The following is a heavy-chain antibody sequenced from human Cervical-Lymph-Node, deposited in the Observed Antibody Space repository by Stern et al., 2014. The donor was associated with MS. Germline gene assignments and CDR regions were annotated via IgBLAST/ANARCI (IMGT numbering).Heavy chain of an antibody. V-gene: IGHV3-30*04. CDR1: GFTFNAYA. J-gene: IGHJ6*02. Sequence: VQLVESGGGVVQPGQSLRLSCAASGFTFNAYALHWVRQAPGKGLEWVAAVSFDGSDEYYADSVKGRFTISRDNSKNTLYLQVNSLRLDDTAVYYCARVFGVWGQGTTVIVSS. CDR2: VSFDGSDE. CDR3: ARVFGV. D-gene: IGHD3-16*01.